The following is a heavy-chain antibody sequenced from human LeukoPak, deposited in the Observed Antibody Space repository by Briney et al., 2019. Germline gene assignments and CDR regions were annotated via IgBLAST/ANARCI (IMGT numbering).Heavy chain of an antibody. CDR3: AREHTEDAFDI. CDR2: ISSSASTR. Sequence: PGGSLRLSCAASGFTFSSYEMNWVRQAPGKGLGWVSYISSSASTRNYADSVKGRFTISRDNAKNSLYLQMSSLRAEDTAVYYCAREHTEDAFDIWGQGTMVIVSS. V-gene: IGHV3-48*03. J-gene: IGHJ3*02. CDR1: GFTFSSYE.